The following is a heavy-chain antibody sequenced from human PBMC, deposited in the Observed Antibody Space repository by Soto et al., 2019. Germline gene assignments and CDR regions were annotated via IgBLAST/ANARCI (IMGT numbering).Heavy chain of an antibody. CDR2: ISVSDAFI. J-gene: IGHJ4*02. Sequence: EVQLLESGGDLVQPGGSLRLSCAASGFNVGAFAVNWVRQAPGKGLEWVSGISVSDAFIYYADPVRGRFSISRDASENILYLQMNSLRVDDTALYYCTRETVAGITGLDYWGPGTLVTVSS. CDR3: TRETVAGITGLDY. CDR1: GFNVGAFA. V-gene: IGHV3-23*01. D-gene: IGHD1-20*01.